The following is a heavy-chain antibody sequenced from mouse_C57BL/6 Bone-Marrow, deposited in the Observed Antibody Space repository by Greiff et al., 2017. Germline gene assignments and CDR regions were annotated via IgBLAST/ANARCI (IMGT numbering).Heavy chain of an antibody. V-gene: IGHV1-82*01. D-gene: IGHD3-1*01. CDR1: GYAFSRYW. J-gene: IGHJ2*01. Sequence: QVQLQQSGPELVKPGASVKISCKASGYAFSRYWMNWVKQRPGKGLEWIGRIYPGDGDTNYNGKFKGKATLTADKSSSTAYMPLSSLTSEDSAVYFCARWAWGYFDDWGQGTTLTVSS. CDR3: ARWAWGYFDD. CDR2: IYPGDGDT.